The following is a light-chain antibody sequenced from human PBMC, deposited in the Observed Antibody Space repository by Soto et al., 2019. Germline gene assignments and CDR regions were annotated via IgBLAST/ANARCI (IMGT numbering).Light chain of an antibody. Sequence: EIVMTQSPATLSASPGERATLSCRASQSVSSNLAWYQQKPGQAPSLLIYDISARATGIPTRFSGSGSETEFTLTISSLQSEDFAVYYCQQYNDWPLTFGGGTKVDIK. J-gene: IGKJ4*01. CDR1: QSVSSN. CDR3: QQYNDWPLT. V-gene: IGKV3D-15*01. CDR2: DIS.